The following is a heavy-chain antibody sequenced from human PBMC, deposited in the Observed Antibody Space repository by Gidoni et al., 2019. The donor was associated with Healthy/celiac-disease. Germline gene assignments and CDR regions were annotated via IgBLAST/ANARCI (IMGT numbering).Heavy chain of an antibody. CDR3: ARGLRAAMVRGVIHEYFQH. D-gene: IGHD3-10*01. V-gene: IGHV4-34*01. J-gene: IGHJ1*01. CDR1: GGSFSCYY. CDR2: INHSGST. Sequence: QVQLQQWGAGLLKPSETLSLTCAVYGGSFSCYYWSWIRQPPGKGLEWIGEINHSGSTNYNPSLKSRVTISVDTSKNQFSLKLSSVTAADTAVYYCARGLRAAMVRGVIHEYFQHWGQGTLVTVSS.